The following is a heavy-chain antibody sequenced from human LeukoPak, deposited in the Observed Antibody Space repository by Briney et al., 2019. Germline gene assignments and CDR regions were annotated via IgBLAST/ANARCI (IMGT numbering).Heavy chain of an antibody. J-gene: IGHJ6*02. CDR2: IIPIFGIA. V-gene: IGHV1-69*04. CDR3: ARGNRYYDFWSGYPPTRGGGMDV. Sequence: GASVKVSCKASGGTFSSYAISWVRQAPGQGLGWMGRIIPIFGIANYAQKFQGRVTITADKSTSTAYMELSSLRSEDTAVYYCARGNRYYDFWSGYPPTRGGGMDVWGQGTTVTVSS. CDR1: GGTFSSYA. D-gene: IGHD3-3*01.